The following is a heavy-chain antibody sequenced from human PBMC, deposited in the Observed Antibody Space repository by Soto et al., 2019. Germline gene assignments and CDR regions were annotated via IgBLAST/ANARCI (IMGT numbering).Heavy chain of an antibody. D-gene: IGHD2-15*01. Sequence: EVQLLESGGGLVQPGGSLRLSCAASGFTFSSYAMSWVRQAPGKGLEWVAAISGSGGNTYYADSVKGRFTISRDNSKNTLYLQMNSLRAEGTAVYDCAEDGGYLDYWGQGTLVTVSS. CDR2: ISGSGGNT. CDR1: GFTFSSYA. V-gene: IGHV3-23*01. J-gene: IGHJ4*02. CDR3: AEDGGYLDY.